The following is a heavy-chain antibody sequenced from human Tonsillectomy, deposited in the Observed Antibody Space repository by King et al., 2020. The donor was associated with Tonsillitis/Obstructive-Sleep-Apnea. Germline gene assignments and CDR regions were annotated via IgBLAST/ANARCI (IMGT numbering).Heavy chain of an antibody. J-gene: IGHJ6*03. CDR1: GYTFKNFS. CDR2: INPGNGNT. Sequence: QLVQFGTEMKRPGASVRVSCKTSGYTFKNFSLHWVRQAPGQSLEWMGWINPGNGNTQFSQTFQGRVTFSRDASASTAYMELRGLTSGDTAVDYCARDPCPYPSGVYTDFFSYMDVGGKGTTVTVSS. V-gene: IGHV1-3*01. CDR3: ARDPCPYPSGVYTDFFSYMDV. D-gene: IGHD6-19*01.